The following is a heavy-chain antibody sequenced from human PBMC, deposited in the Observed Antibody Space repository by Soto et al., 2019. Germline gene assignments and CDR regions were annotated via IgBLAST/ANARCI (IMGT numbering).Heavy chain of an antibody. V-gene: IGHV3-30-3*01. J-gene: IGHJ5*02. CDR3: ARDHGGIYGGGWFDP. Sequence: QVQLVESGGGVVQPGRSLRLSCAASGFIFRSYAINWVRQAPGKGLEWVALISYDGSNEYYADSLKGRFTISRDNSKNTLYLQMNSLRAEDTAVYYCARDHGGIYGGGWFDPWGQGTLVTVSS. D-gene: IGHD1-26*01. CDR2: ISYDGSNE. CDR1: GFIFRSYA.